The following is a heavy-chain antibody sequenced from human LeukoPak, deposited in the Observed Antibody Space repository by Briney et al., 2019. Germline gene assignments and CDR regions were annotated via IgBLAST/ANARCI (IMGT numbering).Heavy chain of an antibody. D-gene: IGHD6-6*01. CDR2: ISGSGDAT. Sequence: GGSLRLSCVASGFTFTSYGMSWVHQAPGKRLEWVSGISGSGDATYYADSVKGRFTTSRDNSKNTLYLQMNSLRAEETAVYYCAKLRGLSSSSENNWFDPWGQGTLVTVSS. V-gene: IGHV3-23*01. CDR1: GFTFTSYG. J-gene: IGHJ5*02. CDR3: AKLRGLSSSSENNWFDP.